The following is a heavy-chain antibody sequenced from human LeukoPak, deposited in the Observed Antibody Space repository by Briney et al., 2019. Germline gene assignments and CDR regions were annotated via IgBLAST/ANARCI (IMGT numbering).Heavy chain of an antibody. CDR3: ARGTATASYPINWFDP. CDR2: TYYRSKWYN. J-gene: IGHJ5*02. D-gene: IGHD1-14*01. CDR1: GDSVSINSAA. Sequence: QTLSLTCAISGDSVSINSAAWNWIRQSPSRGLEWLGRTYYRSKWYNDYAISVKSRITINPDTSKNQFSLHLNSVTPGDTAVYYCARGTATASYPINWFDPWGQGILVTVSS. V-gene: IGHV6-1*01.